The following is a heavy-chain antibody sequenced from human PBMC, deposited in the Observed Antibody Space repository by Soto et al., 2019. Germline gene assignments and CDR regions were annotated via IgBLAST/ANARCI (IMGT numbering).Heavy chain of an antibody. Sequence: SETLSLTCTVSGGSISSGGYYWSWIRQHPGKGLEWIGYIYYSGSTYYNPSLKSRVTISVDTSKNQFSLKLSSVTAADTAVYYCARATGVLRYFAGPKYMDVWGKGTTVTVSS. D-gene: IGHD3-9*01. CDR2: IYYSGST. V-gene: IGHV4-31*03. CDR3: ARATGVLRYFAGPKYMDV. CDR1: GGSISSGGYY. J-gene: IGHJ6*03.